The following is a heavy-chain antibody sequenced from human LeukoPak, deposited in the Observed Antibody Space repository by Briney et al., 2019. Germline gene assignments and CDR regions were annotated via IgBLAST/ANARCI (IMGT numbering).Heavy chain of an antibody. CDR1: GGSISSYY. CDR3: ARLHDFWSGYSYYYYMDV. J-gene: IGHJ6*03. D-gene: IGHD3-3*01. CDR2: IYTSGST. Sequence: PSETLSLTCTVSGGSISSYYWSWIRQPPGKGLEWIGYIYTSGSTNYNPSLKSRVTISVDTSKNQFSLKLSSVTAADTAVYYCARLHDFWSGYSYYYYMDVWGKGTTVTVSS. V-gene: IGHV4-4*09.